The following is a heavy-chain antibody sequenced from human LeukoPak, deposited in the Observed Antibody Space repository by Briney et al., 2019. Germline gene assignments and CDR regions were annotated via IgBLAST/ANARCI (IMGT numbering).Heavy chain of an antibody. CDR3: AYRIAVAGTQFDY. CDR1: GNTFTSYY. D-gene: IGHD6-19*01. J-gene: IGHJ4*02. V-gene: IGHV1-46*01. CDR2: INPSGGST. Sequence: ASVKVSCKASGNTFTSYYMHWVRQAPGQGLEWMGIINPSGGSTSYAQKFQGRVTMTRDTSTSTVYMELSSLRSEDTAVYYCAYRIAVAGTQFDYWGQGTLVTVTS.